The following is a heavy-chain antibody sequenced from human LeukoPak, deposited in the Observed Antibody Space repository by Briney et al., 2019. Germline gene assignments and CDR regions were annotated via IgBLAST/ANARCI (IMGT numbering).Heavy chain of an antibody. CDR2: IYPGDSDT. CDR1: GYSFSDYW. D-gene: IGHD3-22*01. V-gene: IGHV5-51*01. J-gene: IGHJ5*02. Sequence: GESLKISCEGSGYSFSDYWIAWVRQMRGKGLGWMGIIYPGDSDTIYSPSLQGRVTISADKSVSTAYLQWSSLKASDTAMYYCARHGVAYYYDRSGYYYTSWGRGTLVTVSS. CDR3: ARHGVAYYYDRSGYYYTS.